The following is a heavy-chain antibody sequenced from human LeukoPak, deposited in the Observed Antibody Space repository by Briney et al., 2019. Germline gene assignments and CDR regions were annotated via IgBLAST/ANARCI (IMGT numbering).Heavy chain of an antibody. CDR2: IGTSASST. D-gene: IGHD7-27*01. CDR3: AKDPNWDRGY. V-gene: IGHV3-23*01. Sequence: PGGSLRLSCATSGFTFSSYTMTWVRQAPGKGLEYVSGIGTSASSTTYADSVKGRFTISRDNSKNALYLQMNSLRVEDTAVYYCAKDPNWDRGYWGQGTLDTVSS. J-gene: IGHJ4*02. CDR1: GFTFSSYT.